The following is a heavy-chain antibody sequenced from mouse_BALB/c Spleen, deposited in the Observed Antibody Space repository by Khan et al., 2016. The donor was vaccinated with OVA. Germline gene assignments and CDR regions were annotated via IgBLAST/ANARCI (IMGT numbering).Heavy chain of an antibody. CDR1: GFTFSTYG. J-gene: IGHJ3*01. CDR3: ARLAYYYNSEGFAY. CDR2: ISSGGYYI. Sequence: EVELVESGGDLVKTGGSLKLSCAASGFTFSTYGMSWVRQTPDKRLEWVATISSGGYYIYYIDSVTGRFTISRDNAENILYLQMTSLRSEDTAMYYCARLAYYYNSEGFAYWGQGTLVTVSA. D-gene: IGHD1-1*02. V-gene: IGHV5-6*01.